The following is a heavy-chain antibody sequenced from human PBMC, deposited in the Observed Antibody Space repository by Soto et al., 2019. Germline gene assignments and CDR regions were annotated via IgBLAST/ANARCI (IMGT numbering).Heavy chain of an antibody. Sequence: KTSETLSLTCTVSGGSISSGDYYWSWIRQPPGKGLEWIGYIYYSGSTYYNPSLKSRVTISVDTSKNQFSLKLSSVTAADTAVYYCARVGGATYCGGDCQLGPFDYWGQGTLVTVSS. CDR1: GGSISSGDYY. CDR3: ARVGGATYCGGDCQLGPFDY. CDR2: IYYSGST. V-gene: IGHV4-30-4*01. D-gene: IGHD2-21*02. J-gene: IGHJ4*02.